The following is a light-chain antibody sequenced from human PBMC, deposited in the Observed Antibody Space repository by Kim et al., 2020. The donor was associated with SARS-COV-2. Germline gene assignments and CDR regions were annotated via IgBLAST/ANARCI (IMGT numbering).Light chain of an antibody. V-gene: IGLV1-44*01. CDR2: AYD. CDR3: AAWDDSLSSPV. Sequence: QSVLTQPPSVSATPGQRVTISCSRSSSNIGKNTVNWFQQLPGTAPKLLISAYDQRASGIPDRFSGSKSGTSASLAISGLQSEDEADYYCAAWDDSLSSPVFGGGTQLTVL. J-gene: IGLJ3*02. CDR1: SSNIGKNT.